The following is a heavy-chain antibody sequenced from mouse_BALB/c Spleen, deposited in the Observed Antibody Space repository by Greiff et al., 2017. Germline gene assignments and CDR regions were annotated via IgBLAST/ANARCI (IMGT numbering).Heavy chain of an antibody. D-gene: IGHD2-3*01. CDR3: AREDGYYPYAMDY. CDR2: IYPYNGGT. CDR1: GYTFTDYN. Sequence: VQLKQSGPELVKPGASVKISCKASGYTFTDYNMHWVKQSHGKSLEWIGYIYPYNGGTGYNQKFKSKATLTVDNSSSTAYMELRSLTSEDSAVYYCAREDGYYPYAMDYWGQGTSVTVSS. V-gene: IGHV1S29*02. J-gene: IGHJ4*01.